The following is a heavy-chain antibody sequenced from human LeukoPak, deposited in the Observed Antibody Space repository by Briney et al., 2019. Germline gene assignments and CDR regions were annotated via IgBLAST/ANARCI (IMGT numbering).Heavy chain of an antibody. V-gene: IGHV4-4*07. J-gene: IGHJ3*02. D-gene: IGHD2-2*01. CDR3: ARLRSYCSSTSCYCGAFDI. CDR2: IYTSGTT. Sequence: SETLSLTCTVSGGSISSYYWSWIRQPAGKGLEWIVRIYTSGTTIYNPSLKSLVTISVDSSKHQLSPKLSSVTAADRAVYYCARLRSYCSSTSCYCGAFDIGGQGAMVTVSS. CDR1: GGSISSYY.